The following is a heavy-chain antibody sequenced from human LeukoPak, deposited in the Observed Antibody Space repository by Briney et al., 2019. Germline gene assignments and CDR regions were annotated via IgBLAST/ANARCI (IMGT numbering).Heavy chain of an antibody. Sequence: ASVKVSCKASGYTFTSYYMHWVRQAPGQGLEWMGIINPSGGSTSYAQRFQGRVTMTRDTSTSTVYMELSSLRSEDTAVYYCARSTSTKPFDYWGQGTLVTVSS. CDR3: ARSTSTKPFDY. V-gene: IGHV1-46*01. CDR2: INPSGGST. J-gene: IGHJ4*02. D-gene: IGHD2-8*01. CDR1: GYTFTSYY.